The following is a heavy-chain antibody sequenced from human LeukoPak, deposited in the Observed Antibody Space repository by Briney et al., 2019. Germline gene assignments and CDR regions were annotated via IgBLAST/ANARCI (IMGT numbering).Heavy chain of an antibody. J-gene: IGHJ4*02. Sequence: GRSLRLSCAASGFTFSSYGMHWVRQAPGKGLEWVAVIWYDGSNKYYADSVKGRFTIPRDNSKNTLYLQMNSLRAEDTAVYYCARDRITMVRGVIITPFDYWGQGTLVTVSS. CDR1: GFTFSSYG. CDR2: IWYDGSNK. CDR3: ARDRITMVRGVIITPFDY. V-gene: IGHV3-33*01. D-gene: IGHD3-10*01.